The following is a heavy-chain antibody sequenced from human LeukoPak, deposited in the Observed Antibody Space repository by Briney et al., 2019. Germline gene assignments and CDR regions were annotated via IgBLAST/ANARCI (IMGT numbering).Heavy chain of an antibody. CDR3: ARRNKLWFGALYYFDY. CDR1: GGSISSSIYY. Sequence: SETLSLTCIVSGGSISSSIYYWAWVRQPPGKGLEWIGTVFYNGATQYSPSLRSRVTISIDTSTNQFSLKLTSVTAADTALYYCARRNKLWFGALYYFDYWGQGTLVTVSS. J-gene: IGHJ4*02. V-gene: IGHV4-39*07. CDR2: VFYNGAT. D-gene: IGHD3-10*01.